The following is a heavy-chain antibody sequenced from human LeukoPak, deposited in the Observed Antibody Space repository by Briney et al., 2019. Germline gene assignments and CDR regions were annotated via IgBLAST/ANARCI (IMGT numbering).Heavy chain of an antibody. J-gene: IGHJ3*02. V-gene: IGHV1-18*01. CDR2: ISAYNGNT. CDR3: ASGKGYCSSTSCYFDALDI. D-gene: IGHD2-2*01. Sequence: ASVKVSCKASGYTFTSYGISWVRQAPGQGLEWMGWISAYNGNTNYTQKLQGRVTMTTDTSTSTAYMELRSLRSDDTAVYYCASGKGYCSSTSCYFDALDIWGQGTMVTVSS. CDR1: GYTFTSYG.